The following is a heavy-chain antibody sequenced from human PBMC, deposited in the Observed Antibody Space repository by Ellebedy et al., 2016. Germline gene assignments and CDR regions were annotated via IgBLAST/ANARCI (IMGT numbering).Heavy chain of an antibody. V-gene: IGHV5-51*01. D-gene: IGHD6-13*01. CDR2: IYPGDSDT. J-gene: IGHJ1*01. CDR1: GYTFTNYW. CDR3: ARLTAAGKGADQSFQH. Sequence: GESLKISCKVFGYTFTNYWIGWVRQMPGKGLEWMGIIYPGDSDTRYSPSFQGQVTMSVDKSISTAFLQWSSLKASDSAMYYCARLTAAGKGADQSFQHWGQGTLVIVSS.